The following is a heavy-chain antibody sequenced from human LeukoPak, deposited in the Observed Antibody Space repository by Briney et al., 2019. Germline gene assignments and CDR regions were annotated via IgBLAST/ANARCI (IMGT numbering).Heavy chain of an antibody. V-gene: IGHV1-18*01. CDR2: ISAYNGNT. D-gene: IGHD4-23*01. CDR1: GYTFTSYG. Sequence: ASVKVSCTASGYTFTSYGISWARQAPGQGLEWMGWISAYNGNTNYAQKLQGRVTMTTDTSTSTAYMELRSLRSDDTAVYYCARSAPLRWEYYFDYWGQGTLVTVSS. J-gene: IGHJ4*02. CDR3: ARSAPLRWEYYFDY.